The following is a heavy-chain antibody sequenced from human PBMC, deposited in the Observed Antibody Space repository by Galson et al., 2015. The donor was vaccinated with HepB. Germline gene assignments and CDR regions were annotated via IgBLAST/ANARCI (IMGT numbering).Heavy chain of an antibody. D-gene: IGHD6-19*01. CDR3: ARGAVARSKGGLGY. CDR2: IYSGGST. CDR1: GFTVRSNY. Sequence: PLRLSCAASGFTVRSNYMSWVRQAPGKGLEWVSVIYSGGSTYYADSVKGRFTISRDNSKNTLYLQMNSLRAEDTAVYYCARGAVARSKGGLGYWGQGTLVTVSS. J-gene: IGHJ4*02. V-gene: IGHV3-53*01.